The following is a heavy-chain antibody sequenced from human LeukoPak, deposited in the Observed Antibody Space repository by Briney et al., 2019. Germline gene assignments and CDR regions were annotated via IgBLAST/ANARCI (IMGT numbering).Heavy chain of an antibody. CDR1: GGTFSSYA. Sequence: SVKVSCKASGGTFSSYAISWVRQAPGQGLEWMGGIIPIFGTANYAQKFQGRVTITADESTSTAYMELSSLRSEDTAVYYCARARGAAAGTGGSYLKLYYYYGMDVWGQGTTVTVSS. D-gene: IGHD1-26*01. V-gene: IGHV1-69*13. CDR2: IIPIFGTA. CDR3: ARARGAAAGTGGSYLKLYYYYGMDV. J-gene: IGHJ6*02.